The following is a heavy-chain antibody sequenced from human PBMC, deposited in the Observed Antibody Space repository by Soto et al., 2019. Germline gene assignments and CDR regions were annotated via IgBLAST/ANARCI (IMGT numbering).Heavy chain of an antibody. CDR2: ISWNSRNI. CDR3: AKDINFGTGVPLFDY. CDR1: GFTFDDYS. J-gene: IGHJ4*02. D-gene: IGHD1-1*01. V-gene: IGHV3-9*01. Sequence: ESGGDLVQPGRSLRLSCAASGFTFDDYSMHWVRQVPGKGLEWVSGISWNSRNIDYADSVKGRFTISRDNAKKSLYLQMNSLRVEDTALYYCAKDINFGTGVPLFDYWGQGTLVTVSS.